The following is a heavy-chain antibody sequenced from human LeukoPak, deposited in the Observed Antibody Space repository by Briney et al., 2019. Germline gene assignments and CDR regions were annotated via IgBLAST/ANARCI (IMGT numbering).Heavy chain of an antibody. CDR1: GFTFRSYS. D-gene: IGHD6-13*01. J-gene: IGHJ4*02. V-gene: IGHV3-21*01. CDR3: ARDQRGAAAGNLDY. CDR2: ISSSSSYI. Sequence: GGSPRPSLSASGFTFRSYSMNSVRQAPGEGAEWGLSISSSSSYIYYADSVKGRFTISRDNAKNSLYLQMNSLRAEDTAVYYCARDQRGAAAGNLDYWGQGTLVTVSS.